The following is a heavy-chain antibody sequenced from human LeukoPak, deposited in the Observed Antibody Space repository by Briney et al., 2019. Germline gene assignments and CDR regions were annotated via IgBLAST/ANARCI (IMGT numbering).Heavy chain of an antibody. Sequence: GGSLRLSCAASGLTFRSYWMHWVRQAPGKGLEWVSRVIRDGSFTNYADSVKGRFTISRDNAKNTLYLQMSSLRAEDTAVHFCVRDGDDFNFDYWGQGSLVTVSS. CDR3: VRDGDDFNFDY. CDR2: VIRDGSFT. V-gene: IGHV3-74*01. CDR1: GLTFRSYW. D-gene: IGHD5-24*01. J-gene: IGHJ4*02.